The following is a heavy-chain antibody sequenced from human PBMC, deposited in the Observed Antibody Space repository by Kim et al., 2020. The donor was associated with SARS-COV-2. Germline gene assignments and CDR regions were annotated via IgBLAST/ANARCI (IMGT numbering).Heavy chain of an antibody. Sequence: SVKVSCKASGGTFSSYAITWVRQAPGQGLEWMGGIIPIFGTANYAQKFQGRVTITADESTSTAYMELSSLRSEDTAVYYCARWSGYDSCGFGKDYWGQGTLVTVSS. CDR2: IIPIFGTA. V-gene: IGHV1-69*13. D-gene: IGHD3-22*01. CDR1: GGTFSSYA. CDR3: ARWSGYDSCGFGKDY. J-gene: IGHJ4*02.